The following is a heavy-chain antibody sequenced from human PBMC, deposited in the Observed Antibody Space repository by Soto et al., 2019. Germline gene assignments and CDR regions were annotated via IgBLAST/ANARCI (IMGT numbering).Heavy chain of an antibody. Sequence: GGSLRLSCAASGFTFSTYGMSWVRQAPGEGLEWVSTVSASGGNTYYADSVKGRFTISRDNSRNTLYLQMSSLRAEDTALFYCAKHRATGLSGVDYWGQGTLVTVSS. J-gene: IGHJ4*02. CDR1: GFTFSTYG. D-gene: IGHD1-1*01. CDR3: AKHRATGLSGVDY. CDR2: VSASGGNT. V-gene: IGHV3-23*01.